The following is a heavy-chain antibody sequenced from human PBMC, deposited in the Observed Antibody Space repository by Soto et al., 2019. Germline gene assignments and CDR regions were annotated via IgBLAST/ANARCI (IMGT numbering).Heavy chain of an antibody. V-gene: IGHV3-74*01. J-gene: IGHJ6*04. Sequence: PGGSLRLSCAASGFTISGYWMHWVRQAPGKRLVWVSRINSDGSSTGYAGSVKGRFTISRDNAKNTLYLQMDSLRAEDTAVYYCARDGMSVRRMDVWGKGSTVTVSA. D-gene: IGHD1-20*01. CDR2: INSDGSST. CDR1: GFTISGYW. CDR3: ARDGMSVRRMDV.